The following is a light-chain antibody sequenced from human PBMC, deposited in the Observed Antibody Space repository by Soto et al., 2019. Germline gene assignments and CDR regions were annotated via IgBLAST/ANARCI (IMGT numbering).Light chain of an antibody. V-gene: IGLV1-44*01. Sequence: QSVLTQPPSASGTPGQRVTISCSGGGSSIGTNTVNWYRQLPGTAPKLVIFGDNQRPSGVPDRFSGSKSGTSASLAISGRQSEEGADYYCAAGYGRLNNVLVGGGTKVTVL. CDR1: GSSIGTNT. CDR3: AAGYGRLNNVL. J-gene: IGLJ2*01. CDR2: GDN.